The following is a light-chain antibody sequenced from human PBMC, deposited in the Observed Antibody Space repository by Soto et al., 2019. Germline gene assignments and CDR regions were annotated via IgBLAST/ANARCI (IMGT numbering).Light chain of an antibody. CDR3: LQHGSSPYT. CDR1: QSVSSSY. V-gene: IGKV3-20*01. J-gene: IGKJ2*01. CDR2: GAS. Sequence: EIVLTQSPGTLSLSRGERATLSCRASQSVSSSYLAWYQQRPGQAPRLLIYGASSRATGIPDRFSGSGSGTDFSLIISRLEPEDFAVYYCLQHGSSPYTFGQGTKLEIK.